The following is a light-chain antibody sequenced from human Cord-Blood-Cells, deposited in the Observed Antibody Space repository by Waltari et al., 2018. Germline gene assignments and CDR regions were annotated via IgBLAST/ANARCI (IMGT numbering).Light chain of an antibody. CDR2: AAS. Sequence: DIQRTQSPSSLSASVGDRVTSTCRASQSTSSYLNWYQQKPGKAPKPLIYAASSLQSGVPSRFSGSGSGTDFTLTISSLQPEEFATYYCLQSYSTPWTFGQGTRVEIK. V-gene: IGKV1-39*01. CDR1: QSTSSY. J-gene: IGKJ1*01. CDR3: LQSYSTPWT.